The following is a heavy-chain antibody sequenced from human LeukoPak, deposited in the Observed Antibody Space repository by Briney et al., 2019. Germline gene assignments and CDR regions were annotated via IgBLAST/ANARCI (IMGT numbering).Heavy chain of an antibody. D-gene: IGHD3-22*01. CDR2: ISGSGGST. V-gene: IGHV3-23*01. CDR3: AKEWYYYDSSGLLYNWFDP. Sequence: PGGSLRLSCAASGFTFSSYAMSWVRQAPGKGLEWVSAISGSGGSTYYADSVKGRFTISRDNSKNTLYPQMNSLRAEDTAVYYCAKEWYYYDSSGLLYNWFDPWGQGTLVTVSS. J-gene: IGHJ5*02. CDR1: GFTFSSYA.